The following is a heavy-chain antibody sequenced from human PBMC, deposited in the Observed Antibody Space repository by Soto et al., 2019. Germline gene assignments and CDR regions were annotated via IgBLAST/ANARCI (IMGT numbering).Heavy chain of an antibody. V-gene: IGHV3-21*01. Sequence: KPGGSLRLSCAASGFTFSSYSMNWVRQAPGKGLEWVSSISSSSSYIYYADSVKGRFTISRDNAKNSLYLQMNSLRAEDTAVYYCARPSSTSPGFDPWGQGTLVTVSS. CDR2: ISSSSSYI. D-gene: IGHD2-2*01. CDR1: GFTFSSYS. J-gene: IGHJ5*02. CDR3: ARPSSTSPGFDP.